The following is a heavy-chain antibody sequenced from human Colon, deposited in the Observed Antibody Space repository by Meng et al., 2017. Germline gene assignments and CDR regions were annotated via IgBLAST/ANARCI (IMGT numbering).Heavy chain of an antibody. D-gene: IGHD6-13*01. J-gene: IGHJ4*02. CDR1: GFTFTTYA. Sequence: GESLKISCAASGFTFTTYAMHWVRQPPGKGLEWVAVISYDGSNKFYADSVKGRFSISRGNSKNTVYLQMNSLRPEDTAVYYCARGTPSYSSSWYRYWGQGTLVTVSS. CDR2: ISYDGSNK. V-gene: IGHV3-30*04. CDR3: ARGTPSYSSSWYRY.